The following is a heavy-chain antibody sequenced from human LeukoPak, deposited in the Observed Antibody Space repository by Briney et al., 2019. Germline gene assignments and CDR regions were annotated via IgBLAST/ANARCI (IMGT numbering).Heavy chain of an antibody. CDR3: ARYGGSGTYFFDY. V-gene: IGHV4-30-2*01. CDR2: IYDSGST. Sequence: PSQTLSLTCAVSGGPISSGGYSWSWIRQPPGKGLEWIGYIYDSGSTYYNPSLKSRVTISLDRSKNQFSLKLSSVTAADTAVYYCARYGGSGTYFFDYWGRGTLVTVSS. J-gene: IGHJ4*02. D-gene: IGHD3-10*01. CDR1: GGPISSGGYS.